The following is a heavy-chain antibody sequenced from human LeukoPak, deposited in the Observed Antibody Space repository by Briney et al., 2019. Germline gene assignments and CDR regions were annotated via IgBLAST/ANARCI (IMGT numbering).Heavy chain of an antibody. Sequence: GGSLRLSCAASGFTVSSYEMNWVRQAPGKGLEWVSYISSSGNTMYYADSVKGRFSISRDNAKNSLYLQMNSLRAEDTAVYYCARRYCSSTSCTLGHWGQGTLVTVSS. J-gene: IGHJ4*02. D-gene: IGHD2-2*01. CDR1: GFTVSSYE. V-gene: IGHV3-48*03. CDR2: ISSSGNTM. CDR3: ARRYCSSTSCTLGH.